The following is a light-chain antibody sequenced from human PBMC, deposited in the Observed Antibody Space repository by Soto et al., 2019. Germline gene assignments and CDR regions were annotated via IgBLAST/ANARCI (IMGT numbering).Light chain of an antibody. CDR1: SSDVGGYDF. J-gene: IGLJ3*02. CDR3: CSYAGTYTLV. Sequence: QSALTQPRSVSGSPGQSVTISCTGSSSDVGGYDFVSWYQQHPGKAPKLMISDVSERPSGAPDRFSGSKSANTASLTISGLQAEDEADYYCCSYAGTYTLVFGGGTKLTVL. V-gene: IGLV2-11*01. CDR2: DVS.